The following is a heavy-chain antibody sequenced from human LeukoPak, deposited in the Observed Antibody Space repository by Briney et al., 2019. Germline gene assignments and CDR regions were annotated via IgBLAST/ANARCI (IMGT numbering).Heavy chain of an antibody. CDR3: ANLGLSSTLFDP. Sequence: GGSLRLSCAASGFTFSSYGMHWVRQAPGKGLEWVAVIWYDGSNKYYADSVKGRFTISRDNSKNTLYLQMNSLRAEDTAVYYCANLGLSSTLFDPRGQGTLVTVSS. D-gene: IGHD6-13*01. J-gene: IGHJ5*02. CDR1: GFTFSSYG. CDR2: IWYDGSNK. V-gene: IGHV3-33*06.